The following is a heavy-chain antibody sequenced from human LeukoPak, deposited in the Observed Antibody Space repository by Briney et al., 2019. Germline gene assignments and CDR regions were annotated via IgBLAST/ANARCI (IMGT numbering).Heavy chain of an antibody. V-gene: IGHV3-53*01. CDR1: GFTVSSNF. CDR2: IYTGGST. J-gene: IGHJ4*02. D-gene: IGHD6-13*01. Sequence: HPGGSLRLSCAASGFTVSSNFMNWVRQAPGKGLEWVSVIYTGGSTYYADSVKGRFTISRDNSKNTLYLQMNSLRAEDTAVYYCARSPAAGSAAAFDYWGQGTLVTVSS. CDR3: ARSPAAGSAAAFDY.